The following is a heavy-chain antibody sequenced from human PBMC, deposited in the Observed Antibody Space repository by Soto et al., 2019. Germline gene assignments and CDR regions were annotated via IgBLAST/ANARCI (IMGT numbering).Heavy chain of an antibody. CDR3: GRRRSFYYDMDV. V-gene: IGHV1-69*01. CDR2: VIPGLGVA. D-gene: IGHD2-15*01. J-gene: IGHJ6*02. Sequence: QVQLVQSGAEVKKPGSSVKVSCKASGGTFSSYTISWVRQAPGHGLEWMGGVIPGLGVANYAQKIQGRVPIAADESTTTAYMELSSLRSEDTAVYYCGRRRSFYYDMDVWGQGTPVTVSS. CDR1: GGTFSSYT.